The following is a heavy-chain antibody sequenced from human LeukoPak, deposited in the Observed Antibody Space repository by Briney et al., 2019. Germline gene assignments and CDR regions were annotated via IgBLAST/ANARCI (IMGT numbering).Heavy chain of an antibody. CDR1: GFTFSVYE. J-gene: IGHJ4*02. CDR2: ISSGGSTK. CDR3: AKMQLLAGNSDY. Sequence: GGSLRLSCAASGFTFSVYEMNWVRQAPGKGLEWVSYISSGGSTKYYADSVRGRFTISRDNAKNSLYLQMNSLRAEDTAIYYCAKMQLLAGNSDYWGQGTLVTVSS. D-gene: IGHD4-23*01. V-gene: IGHV3-48*03.